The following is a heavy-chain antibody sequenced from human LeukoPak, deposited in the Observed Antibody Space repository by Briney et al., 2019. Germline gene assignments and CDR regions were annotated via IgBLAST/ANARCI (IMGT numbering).Heavy chain of an antibody. CDR2: IYYSGST. V-gene: IGHV4-59*01. CDR3: ARWGEAAAGIYY. J-gene: IGHJ4*02. Sequence: SETLSLTCTVSGGSFSTYYWSWIRQPPGKGLEWIGYIYYSGSTDYNPSLKSRVTMSLDTSKNQFSLNLNSVTAADTAVYYCARWGEAAAGIYYWGQGTLVTVSS. CDR1: GGSFSTYY. D-gene: IGHD6-13*01.